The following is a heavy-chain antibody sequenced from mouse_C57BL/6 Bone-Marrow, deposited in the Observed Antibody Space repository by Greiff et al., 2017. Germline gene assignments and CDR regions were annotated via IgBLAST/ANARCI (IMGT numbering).Heavy chain of an antibody. CDR1: GFTFSDYY. D-gene: IGHD1-1*01. V-gene: IGHV5-12*01. J-gene: IGHJ4*01. CDR2: ISNGGGST. CDR3: ARQYYYGSSFLFYAMDY. Sequence: EVKLMESGGGLVQPGGSLKLSCAASGFTFSDYYMYWVRQTPEKRLEWVAYISNGGGSTYYPDTVKGRFTISRDNAKNTLYLQMSRLKSEDTAMYYCARQYYYGSSFLFYAMDYWGQGTSVTVSS.